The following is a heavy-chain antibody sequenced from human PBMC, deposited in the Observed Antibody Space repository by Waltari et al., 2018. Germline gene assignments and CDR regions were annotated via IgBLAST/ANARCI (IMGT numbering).Heavy chain of an antibody. V-gene: IGHV4-30-4*08. CDR2: IYHSGTT. D-gene: IGHD3-22*01. J-gene: IGHJ6*03. CDR1: GGSVSRGFHY. Sequence: QVQLRESGPGLVKPSQTLSLTCSVSGGSVSRGFHYWSWIRQSPGKGLEWIGYIYHSGTTYYNPSLRGRLTLSVDTSNYQSSLKLTSVTAADTAVYYCARVVKYYDSFGFPSDYMDVWGKGTTVIVSS. CDR3: ARVVKYYDSFGFPSDYMDV.